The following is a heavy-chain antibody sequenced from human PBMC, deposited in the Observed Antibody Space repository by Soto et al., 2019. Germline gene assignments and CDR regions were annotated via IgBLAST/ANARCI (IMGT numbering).Heavy chain of an antibody. CDR3: ARRDRGVSGSPASYYYSRLEV. J-gene: IGHJ6*02. Sequence: DVQLLESGGRLVQPGGSLRLSCAGSGFTFSSYAMSWERQAPGKRLEWVSSVSAGGDVTYYSDSVNGRFTISRDTSNNALFLQITRLRIDDTALYYCARRDRGVSGSPASYYYSRLEVWGPGTRVTVS. V-gene: IGHV3-23*01. CDR2: VSAGGDVT. D-gene: IGHD2-8*02. CDR1: GFTFSSYA.